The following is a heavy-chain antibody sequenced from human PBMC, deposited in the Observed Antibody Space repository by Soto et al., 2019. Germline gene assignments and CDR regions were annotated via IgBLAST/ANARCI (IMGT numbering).Heavy chain of an antibody. Sequence: ASVKVSCKASGYTFTSYGISWVRQAPGQGLEWMGWISAYNGNTNYAQKLQGRVTMTTDTSTSTAYMELRSLRSDDTAVYYCARGDLIAVAGTNKFDPWGQGTLVTVS. CDR3: ARGDLIAVAGTNKFDP. CDR1: GYTFTSYG. CDR2: ISAYNGNT. V-gene: IGHV1-18*01. D-gene: IGHD6-19*01. J-gene: IGHJ5*02.